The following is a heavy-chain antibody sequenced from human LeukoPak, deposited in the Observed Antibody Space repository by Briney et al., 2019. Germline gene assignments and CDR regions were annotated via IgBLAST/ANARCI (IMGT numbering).Heavy chain of an antibody. CDR2: IYHSGST. J-gene: IGHJ6*02. Sequence: LSGTLSLTCAVSGGSISSSNWWSWVRQPPGKGLEWIGEIYHSGSTNYNPSLKSRVTISVDKSKSQFSLKLSSVTAADTAVYYCARGDSSSWYPLNYYYYGMDVWGQGTTVTVSS. CDR3: ARGDSSSWYPLNYYYYGMDV. V-gene: IGHV4-4*02. D-gene: IGHD6-13*01. CDR1: GGSISSSNW.